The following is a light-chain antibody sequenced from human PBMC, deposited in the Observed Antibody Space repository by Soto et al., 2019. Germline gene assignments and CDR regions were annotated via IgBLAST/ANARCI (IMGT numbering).Light chain of an antibody. CDR2: EDI. V-gene: IGLV2-23*01. J-gene: IGLJ2*01. CDR3: CSYAGSSNVI. Sequence: QSALTQPASVSGSPGQSITISCTGTSSDVGSYKFVSWYQQHPGKAPKLIIYEDIKRSSGVSNRFSGSKSGNTASLTISGLQAEDEADYYCCSYAGSSNVIFGGGTKLTVL. CDR1: SSDVGSYKF.